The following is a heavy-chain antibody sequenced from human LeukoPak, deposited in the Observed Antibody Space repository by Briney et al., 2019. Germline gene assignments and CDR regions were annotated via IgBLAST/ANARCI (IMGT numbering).Heavy chain of an antibody. CDR1: GGSFSGCY. J-gene: IGHJ3*02. CDR3: ARGLGYCSGGSCYLGAFDI. CDR2: INHSGST. Sequence: SETLSLTCAVYGGSFSGCYWSWIRQPPGKGLEWIGEINHSGSTNYNPSLKSRVTISVDTSKNQFSLKLSSVTAADTAVYYCARGLGYCSGGSCYLGAFDIWGQGTMVTVSS. D-gene: IGHD2-15*01. V-gene: IGHV4-34*01.